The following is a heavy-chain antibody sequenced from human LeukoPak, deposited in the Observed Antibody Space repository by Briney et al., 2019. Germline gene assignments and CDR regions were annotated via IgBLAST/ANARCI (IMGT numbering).Heavy chain of an antibody. J-gene: IGHJ4*02. Sequence: SETLSLTCTVSGVSISSSSYYWGWIRQPPGKGLEWIGSIYYSGSTYYNPSLKSRVTISVDTSKNQFSLKLSSVTAADTAVYYCARPGYYDSSGYYYWGQGTLVTVSS. V-gene: IGHV4-39*01. CDR1: GVSISSSSYY. D-gene: IGHD3-22*01. CDR3: ARPGYYDSSGYYY. CDR2: IYYSGST.